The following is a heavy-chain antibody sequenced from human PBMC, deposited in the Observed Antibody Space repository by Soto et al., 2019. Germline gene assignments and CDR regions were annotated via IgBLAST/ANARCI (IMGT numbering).Heavy chain of an antibody. D-gene: IGHD3-10*01. CDR2: VNPILSLS. J-gene: IGHJ4*02. V-gene: IGHV1-69*02. CDR1: GDTFSFYS. CDR3: AFSYGSGYRVFDS. Sequence: QVQLVQSGAEVKRPGSSVKVSCKASGDTFSFYSINWVRQAPGLGLEWMGRVNPILSLSNYAQRFQGRVSMTADKSTSTADTVIISLRYEETAIYYCAFSYGSGYRVFDSWVQGAQVIVYS.